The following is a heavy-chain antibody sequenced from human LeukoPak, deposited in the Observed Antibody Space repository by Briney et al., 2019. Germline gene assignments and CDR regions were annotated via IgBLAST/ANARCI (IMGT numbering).Heavy chain of an antibody. CDR3: AKTYCSGGSCFVTYYYYGMDV. Sequence: GGSLRLSCTASGFTFSNYATNWVRQAPGKGLEWVSGISGSGGGTYYADSVKGRFTISRDNSKNTLYLQMNSLRAEDTALYYCAKTYCSGGSCFVTYYYYGMDVWGQGTTVTVSS. CDR2: ISGSGGGT. D-gene: IGHD2-15*01. CDR1: GFTFSNYA. J-gene: IGHJ6*02. V-gene: IGHV3-23*01.